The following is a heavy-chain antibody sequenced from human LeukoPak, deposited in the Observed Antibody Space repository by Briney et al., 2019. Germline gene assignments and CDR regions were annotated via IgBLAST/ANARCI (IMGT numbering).Heavy chain of an antibody. V-gene: IGHV4-61*01. CDR1: GGSVNSSSYY. Sequence: PSETLSLTCTVSGGSVNSSSYYWNWIRQPPGKGLEWIGSIYYSGSTNYNPSLKSRVTISVDTSKNQFSLKLSSVTAADTAVYYCARGPGFDYWGQGTLVTVSS. J-gene: IGHJ4*02. CDR2: IYYSGST. CDR3: ARGPGFDY.